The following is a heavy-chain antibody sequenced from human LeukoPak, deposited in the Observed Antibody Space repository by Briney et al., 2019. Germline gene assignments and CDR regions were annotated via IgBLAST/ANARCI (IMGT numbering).Heavy chain of an antibody. CDR2: IYPGGSDT. J-gene: IGHJ4*02. Sequence: GESLKISCAGSGYRFTSYWIAWVRQMPGKGLEWMGIIYPGGSDTRYSPSFQGQVTISADKSISTAYLQWSSLKASGTAMYYCARLIGYTHYYWGQGTLVTVSS. CDR3: ARLIGYTHYY. V-gene: IGHV5-51*01. D-gene: IGHD5-18*01. CDR1: GYRFTSYW.